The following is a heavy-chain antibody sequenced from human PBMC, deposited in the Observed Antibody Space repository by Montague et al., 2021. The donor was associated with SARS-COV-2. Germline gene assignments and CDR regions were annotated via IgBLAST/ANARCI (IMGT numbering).Heavy chain of an antibody. CDR1: GSSIRSSSYY. D-gene: IGHD5-12*01. Sequence: SETLSLTCTVSGSSIRSSSYYWGWIHQPPGKGLECIGSIYYSGSTYYTPSHKSRVTISVDTSKNHFSLKLSSVAAADTAVYYCARTTWLRGYFDLWGRGTLVTVSS. CDR2: IYYSGST. J-gene: IGHJ2*01. V-gene: IGHV4-39*07. CDR3: ARTTWLRGYFDL.